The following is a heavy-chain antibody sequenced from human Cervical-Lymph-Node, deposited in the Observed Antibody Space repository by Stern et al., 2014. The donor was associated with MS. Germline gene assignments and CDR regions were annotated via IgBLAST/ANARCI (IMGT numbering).Heavy chain of an antibody. CDR3: ARTDKYCSSASCSGNWFDP. J-gene: IGHJ5*02. CDR2: IIAIFGTA. D-gene: IGHD2-2*01. Sequence: VQLVESEAEVKKPGSSVKVSCKASGGTFSSYGISWVRQPPGQGLEWMRGIIAIFGTANYAQKFQGRVTITADESTSTAYMELSSLRSEDTAVYYCARTDKYCSSASCSGNWFDPWGQGTLVTVSS. V-gene: IGHV1-69*01. CDR1: GGTFSSYG.